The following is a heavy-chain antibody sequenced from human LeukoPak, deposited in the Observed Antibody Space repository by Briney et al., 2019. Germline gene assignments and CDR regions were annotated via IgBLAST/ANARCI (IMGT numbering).Heavy chain of an antibody. Sequence: QPGGSLRLSCAASGFAFSRYAMTWVRQAPGKGLEWVSVIGGNGRDTFYADSVTGRFAISRDNSKDTLYLHMNSLKAEDTAVYYCAKDRPSPFCSGSSCSGENWFDPWGQGTLVTVCS. J-gene: IGHJ5*02. CDR1: GFAFSRYA. V-gene: IGHV3-23*01. CDR2: IGGNGRDT. CDR3: AKDRPSPFCSGSSCSGENWFDP. D-gene: IGHD2-15*01.